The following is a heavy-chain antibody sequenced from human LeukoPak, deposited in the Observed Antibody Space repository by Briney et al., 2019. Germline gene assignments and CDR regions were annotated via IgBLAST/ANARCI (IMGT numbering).Heavy chain of an antibody. CDR1: GYTVTNYY. CDR3: ARDPSPYVSSAYYPGNY. J-gene: IGHJ4*02. D-gene: IGHD3-22*01. V-gene: IGHV1-46*01. Sequence: ASVKVSCKASGYTVTNYYIHWVRQAPVQGLEWLGIINPSDGSPIYAQNFQGRITMTRDMSTSTVSMELSSLRSEDTAVYFCARDPSPYVSSAYYPGNYWGQGTLVTVSS. CDR2: INPSDGSP.